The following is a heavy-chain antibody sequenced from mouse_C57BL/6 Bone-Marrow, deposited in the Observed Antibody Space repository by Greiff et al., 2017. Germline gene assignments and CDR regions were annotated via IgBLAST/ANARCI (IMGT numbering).Heavy chain of an antibody. V-gene: IGHV14-2*01. D-gene: IGHD1-1*01. CDR1: GFNIKDYY. J-gene: IGHJ2*01. CDR2: IDPEDGDT. Sequence: VQLQQSGAELVKPGASVKLSCTASGFNIKDYYIHWVKQRTEQGLEWIGRIDPEDGDTKYAPKFQDKATITADTSSNAAYLQLSSLASEDTAVYYGTRSLIYYGTNFWGQGTTLTVSS. CDR3: TRSLIYYGTNF.